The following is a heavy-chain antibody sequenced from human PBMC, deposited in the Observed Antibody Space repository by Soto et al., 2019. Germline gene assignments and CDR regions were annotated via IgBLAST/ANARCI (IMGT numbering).Heavy chain of an antibody. CDR2: MNPNSGNT. D-gene: IGHD6-13*01. Sequence: ASVKVSCKASGYTFTSYDINWVRQATGQGLEWMGWMNPNSGNTGYAQKFQGRVTMTRNTSISTAYMELSSLRSEDTAVYYCARDPPRRKQLVWTNWFDPWGQGTLVTVSS. CDR3: ARDPPRRKQLVWTNWFDP. V-gene: IGHV1-8*01. J-gene: IGHJ5*02. CDR1: GYTFTSYD.